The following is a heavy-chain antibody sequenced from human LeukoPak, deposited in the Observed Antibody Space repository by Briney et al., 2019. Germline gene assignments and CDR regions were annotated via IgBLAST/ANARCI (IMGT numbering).Heavy chain of an antibody. V-gene: IGHV3-23*01. D-gene: IGHD4-17*01. J-gene: IGHJ3*02. Sequence: PGGSLRLSCAASGFTFSIYAMSWVRQAPGKGLQWVSSITSRGESTWYVDSVKGRFTITRDNSENTLYLQMHSLRAEDTAVYYCARATTATTYRPDAFDIWGQGTMVTVSS. CDR3: ARATTATTYRPDAFDI. CDR1: GFTFSIYA. CDR2: ITSRGEST.